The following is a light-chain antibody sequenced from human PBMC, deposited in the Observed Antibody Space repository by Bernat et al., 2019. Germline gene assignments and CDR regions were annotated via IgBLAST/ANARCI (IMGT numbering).Light chain of an antibody. CDR3: ATWDDSLSGRV. Sequence: QSVLTQPPSASGTPGQRVTISCSGSSSNIGSNYVYWHQQFPGTAPKLLIYSNSQRPSGVPDRFSGSKSGTSASLAISGLRSEDEADYYCATWDDSLSGRVFGGGTKLTVL. CDR2: SNS. CDR1: SSNIGSNY. V-gene: IGLV1-47*02. J-gene: IGLJ3*02.